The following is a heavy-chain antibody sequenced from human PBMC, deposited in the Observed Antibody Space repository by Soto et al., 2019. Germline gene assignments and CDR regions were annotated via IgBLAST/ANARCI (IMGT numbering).Heavy chain of an antibody. CDR1: GYTFTNYG. Sequence: ASVKVSCKASGYTFTNYGINWVRQAPGQGLEWMGWINPDNGNTKYAQKVQGRVTMTTDTSTTTAYMEVRSLRSDDTAVYFCARDPRHCTGDRCYNWFDPWGQGPMVTV. CDR2: INPDNGNT. V-gene: IGHV1-18*01. D-gene: IGHD2-15*01. J-gene: IGHJ5*02. CDR3: ARDPRHCTGDRCYNWFDP.